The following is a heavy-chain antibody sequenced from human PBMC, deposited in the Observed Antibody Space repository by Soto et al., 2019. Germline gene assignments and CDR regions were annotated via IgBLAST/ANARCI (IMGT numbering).Heavy chain of an antibody. D-gene: IGHD5-12*01. CDR3: ARDGGYSGYDIDY. Sequence: VQLVESGGGLVQPGGSLRLSCVASGFTLSSYSMNWVRQAPGKGLDWVSYISRTSSAIYYADSVKGRFTISRDNANNSLFLQMNSLRDEDTAVYYCARDGGYSGYDIDYWGQGTLVTVSS. J-gene: IGHJ4*02. CDR1: GFTLSSYS. CDR2: ISRTSSAI. V-gene: IGHV3-48*02.